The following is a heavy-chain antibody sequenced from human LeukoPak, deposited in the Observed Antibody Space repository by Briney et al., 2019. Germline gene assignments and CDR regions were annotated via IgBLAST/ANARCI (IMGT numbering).Heavy chain of an antibody. CDR3: ARDVRYDFWSGYYLDY. D-gene: IGHD3-3*01. Sequence: GGSLRLSCAASGFTFSSYWMSWVRQAPGKGLEWVANIKQDGSEKYYVDSVKGRFTISRDNAKNSLYLQMNSLRAEDTAVYYCARDVRYDFWSGYYLDYWGQGTLVTVSS. CDR1: GFTFSSYW. CDR2: IKQDGSEK. J-gene: IGHJ4*02. V-gene: IGHV3-7*01.